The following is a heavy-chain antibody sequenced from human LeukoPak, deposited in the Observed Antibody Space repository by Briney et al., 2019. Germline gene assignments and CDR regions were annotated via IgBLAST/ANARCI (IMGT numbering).Heavy chain of an antibody. CDR1: GFTFSSYW. CDR2: IKQDGSEK. Sequence: GSLRLSCAASGFTFSSYWMSWVRQAPGKGLEWVANIKQDGSEKYYVDSVKGRFTISRDNAKNSLYLQMNSLRAEDTAVYYCARDPPLDTGHDAFDIWGQGTTVTVSS. V-gene: IGHV3-7*01. CDR3: ARDPPLDTGHDAFDI. J-gene: IGHJ3*02. D-gene: IGHD5-18*01.